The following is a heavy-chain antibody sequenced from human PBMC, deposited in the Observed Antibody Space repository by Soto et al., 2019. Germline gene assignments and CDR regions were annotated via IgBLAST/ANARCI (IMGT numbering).Heavy chain of an antibody. J-gene: IGHJ6*02. CDR3: ASLGVGDWANYYYYYGMDV. D-gene: IGHD2-21*02. Sequence: GGSLRLSCAASGFTFSSYAMSWVRQAPGKGLEWVSAISGSGGSTYYADSVKGRFTISRDNSKNTLYLQMHSLRAEDTAVYYCASLGVGDWANYYYYYGMDVWGQGTTVTVSS. V-gene: IGHV3-23*01. CDR1: GFTFSSYA. CDR2: ISGSGGST.